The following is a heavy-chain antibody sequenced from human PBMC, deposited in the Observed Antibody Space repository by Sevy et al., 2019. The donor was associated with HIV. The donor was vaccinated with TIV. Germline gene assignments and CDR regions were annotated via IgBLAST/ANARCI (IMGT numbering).Heavy chain of an antibody. D-gene: IGHD6-19*01. J-gene: IGHJ4*02. CDR2: TSYDGSHK. Sequence: GGSLRLSCTVSGFIFSNFAMHWVRQAPGKGLEWVAVTSYDGSHKYYADSVKGRLTISRDNSKNTLSLQMNSLRIEDTAVYYCAREGGYTSAWSPGNYWGQGTLVTVSS. CDR3: AREGGYTSAWSPGNY. V-gene: IGHV3-30*04. CDR1: GFIFSNFA.